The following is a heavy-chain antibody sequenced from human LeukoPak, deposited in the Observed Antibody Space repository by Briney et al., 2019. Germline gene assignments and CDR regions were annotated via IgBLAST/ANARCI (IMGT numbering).Heavy chain of an antibody. CDR1: GFTFSSYG. J-gene: IGHJ4*02. D-gene: IGHD1-26*01. V-gene: IGHV3-48*04. CDR2: ISSSSSTI. Sequence: GGSLRLSCAASGFTFSSYGMHWVRQAPGKGLEWVSYISSSSSTIYYTDSVKGRFTISRDNAKNSLYLQMNSLRAEDTAVYYCARKRLGATLYYFDYWGQGTLVTVSS. CDR3: ARKRLGATLYYFDY.